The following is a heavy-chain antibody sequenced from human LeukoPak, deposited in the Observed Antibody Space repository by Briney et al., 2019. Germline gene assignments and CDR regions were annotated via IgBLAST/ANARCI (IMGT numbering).Heavy chain of an antibody. CDR3: VRDNPRCCGVVPANIDDY. D-gene: IGHD2-15*01. Sequence: GGSLRLSCAASGFIISGDSMNWVRQAPGKGLEWIAYISRDSGIKYYADSVRGRFTISRDNAKNSLYLQMHSLRAEDTAVYYCVRDNPRCCGVVPANIDDYWGQGTLVTVSS. CDR2: ISRDSGIK. J-gene: IGHJ4*02. CDR1: GFIISGDS. V-gene: IGHV3-48*01.